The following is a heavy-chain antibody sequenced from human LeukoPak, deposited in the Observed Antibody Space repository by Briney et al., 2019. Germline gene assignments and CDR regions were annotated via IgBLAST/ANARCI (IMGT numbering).Heavy chain of an antibody. CDR3: ARDPPYYYGSGQFDY. V-gene: IGHV3-48*02. CDR2: ISSSSSTI. D-gene: IGHD3-10*01. CDR1: GFTFSSYS. J-gene: IGHJ4*02. Sequence: GGSLRLSCAASGFTFSSYSMNWVRQAPGKGLEWVSYISSSSSTIYYADSVKGRFTISRDNAKNSLYLQMNSLRDEDTAVYYCARDPPYYYGSGQFDYWGQGTLVTASS.